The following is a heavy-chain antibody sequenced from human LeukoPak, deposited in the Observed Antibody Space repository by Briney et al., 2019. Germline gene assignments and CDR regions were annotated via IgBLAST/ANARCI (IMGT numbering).Heavy chain of an antibody. CDR1: GGSIGSYY. D-gene: IGHD3-22*01. CDR2: IYYSGST. Sequence: PSETLSLTCTVSGGSIGSYYWRWIRQPPGKGLEWIGYIYYSGSTTFNSSLKSRVTMSVDTSKNQFSLKLSSVTAADTAVYYCTRLTYYHDTSAPIPFLFFDYWGQGTLVTVSS. CDR3: TRLTYYHDTSAPIPFLFFDY. J-gene: IGHJ4*02. V-gene: IGHV4-59*08.